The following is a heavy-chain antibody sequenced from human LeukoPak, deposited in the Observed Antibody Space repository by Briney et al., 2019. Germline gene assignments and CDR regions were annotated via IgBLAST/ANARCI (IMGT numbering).Heavy chain of an antibody. CDR1: GGSFSGYY. Sequence: PSETLSLTCVVYGGSFSGYYWSWIRQPPVEGLEWIGEINHSGSTNYNPSLKSRITTSVDTSKNQFSLKLSSVTAADTAVYYCARVKQWLVGRDSSYYGMDVWGQGTTVTVSS. J-gene: IGHJ6*02. V-gene: IGHV4-34*01. CDR3: ARVKQWLVGRDSSYYGMDV. D-gene: IGHD6-19*01. CDR2: INHSGST.